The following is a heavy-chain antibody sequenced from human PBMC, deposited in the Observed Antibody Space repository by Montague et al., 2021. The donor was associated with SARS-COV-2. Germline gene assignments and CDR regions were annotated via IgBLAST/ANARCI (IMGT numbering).Heavy chain of an antibody. J-gene: IGHJ5*02. CDR3: AREVSGRYDNGWFDP. V-gene: IGHV4-59*01. CDR2: IYYSGST. D-gene: IGHD3-10*01. CDR1: GGSISSYY. Sequence: SETLSLTCTVSGGSISSYYWSWIRQPPGKGLEWIGYIYYSGSTNYNPSLQSRVTISVDTSKNQFSLKLSSVTAADTAVYYCAREVSGRYDNGWFDPWGQGALDTVSS.